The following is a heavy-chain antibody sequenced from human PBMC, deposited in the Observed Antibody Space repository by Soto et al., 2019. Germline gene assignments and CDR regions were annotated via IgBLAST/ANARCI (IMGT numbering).Heavy chain of an antibody. CDR2: IIPIFGTA. Sequence: SVKVSCKASGGNFSSSAISWVRQAPGQGLEWMGGIIPIFGTANYAQKFQGRVTITADESTSTAYMELSSLRSADTAVYYCARDLNFLWPAWGQGTLVTVSS. V-gene: IGHV1-69*13. CDR3: ARDLNFLWPA. D-gene: IGHD1-1*01. CDR1: GGNFSSSA. J-gene: IGHJ5*02.